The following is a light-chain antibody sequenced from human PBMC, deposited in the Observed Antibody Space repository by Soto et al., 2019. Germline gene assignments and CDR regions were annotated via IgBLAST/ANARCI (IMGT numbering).Light chain of an antibody. CDR2: AAS. Sequence: AIRMTQSPSSFSASTVDRVTITCRASQGISSYLAWYQQKPGKAPKLLIYAASTLQSGVQSRFSGSGSGTDFTLTISCLQSEDFATYYCQQYYSYPLTFGPGTKVAI. J-gene: IGKJ3*01. CDR3: QQYYSYPLT. CDR1: QGISSY. V-gene: IGKV1-8*01.